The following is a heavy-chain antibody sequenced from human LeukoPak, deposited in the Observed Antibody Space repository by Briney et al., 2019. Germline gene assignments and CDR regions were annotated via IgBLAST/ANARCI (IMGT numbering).Heavy chain of an antibody. Sequence: SETLSLTCTVSGGSISSSSYYWGWIRQPPGKGLEWIGSIYYSGSTYYNPSLKSRVTISVDTSKNQFSLKLSPVTAADTAVYYCARLGIQLWPFDYWGQGTLVTVSS. CDR2: IYYSGST. V-gene: IGHV4-39*01. D-gene: IGHD5-18*01. CDR1: GGSISSSSYY. J-gene: IGHJ4*02. CDR3: ARLGIQLWPFDY.